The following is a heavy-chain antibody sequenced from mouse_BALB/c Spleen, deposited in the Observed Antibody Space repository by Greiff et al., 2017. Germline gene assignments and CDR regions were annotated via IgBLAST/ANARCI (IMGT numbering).Heavy chain of an antibody. J-gene: IGHJ3*01. Sequence: VQLKESGPELVKPGASVKMSCKASGYAFTSYNMYWVKQSHGKSLEWIGYIDPYNGGTSYNQKFKGKATLTVDKSSSTAYMHLNSLTSEDSAVYYCARGEDYSWFAYWGQGTLVTVSA. D-gene: IGHD1-1*01. CDR2: IDPYNGGT. CDR1: GYAFTSYN. V-gene: IGHV1S135*01. CDR3: ARGEDYSWFAY.